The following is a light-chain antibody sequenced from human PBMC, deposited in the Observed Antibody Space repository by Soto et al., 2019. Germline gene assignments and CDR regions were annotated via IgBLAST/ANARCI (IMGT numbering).Light chain of an antibody. CDR2: DAS. V-gene: IGKV3-15*01. CDR1: QSISNN. CDR3: QQYNNWPPKHT. J-gene: IGKJ5*01. Sequence: EIVMTQFPGTLSVSPGERVTLSCRASQSISNNLAWYQHKPGRAPRVLIYDASTRATGVPVRFIGSGSGTEFTLTISSLESDDFALYYCQQYNNWPPKHTFGQGTRLEI.